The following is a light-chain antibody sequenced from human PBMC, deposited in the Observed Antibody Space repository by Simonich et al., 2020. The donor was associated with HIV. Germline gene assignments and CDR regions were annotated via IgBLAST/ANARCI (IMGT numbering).Light chain of an antibody. J-gene: IGLJ3*02. CDR2: EGS. CDR1: SSDVGSFNL. CDR3: CSYAGSSTYWV. Sequence: QSALPQPASVSGSPGQSIPIPCTGTSSDVGSFNLVSWYQQHPGKAPKLMIYEGSKRPSGVSNRFSGSKSGNTASLTISGLQAEDEADYYCCSYAGSSTYWVFGGGTKLTVL. V-gene: IGLV2-23*01.